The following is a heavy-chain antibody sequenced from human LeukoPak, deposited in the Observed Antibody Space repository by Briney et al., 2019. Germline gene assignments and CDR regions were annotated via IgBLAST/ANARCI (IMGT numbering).Heavy chain of an antibody. J-gene: IGHJ3*02. Sequence: SVKVSCKASGGTFSSYAISWVRQAPGQGLEWMGRIIPILGVANYAQKFQGRVTITADKSTSTAYMELSSLRSEDTAVYYCASLYGDYSNDAFDIWGQGTMVTVSS. CDR3: ASLYGDYSNDAFDI. CDR1: GGTFSSYA. CDR2: IIPILGVA. V-gene: IGHV1-69*04. D-gene: IGHD4-17*01.